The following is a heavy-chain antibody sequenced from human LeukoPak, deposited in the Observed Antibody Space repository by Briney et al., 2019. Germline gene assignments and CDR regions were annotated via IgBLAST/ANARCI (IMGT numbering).Heavy chain of an antibody. Sequence: PGGSLRLSCAASGFTFSSYSMTWVRQAPGKGLEWLSSFTSRSRNIYYADSVKGRFTISRDDAKNLLYLQMNSLRAEDTAIYYCARENSGIAATDIIDPWGQGTLVTVSS. CDR2: FTSRSRNI. D-gene: IGHD6-13*01. CDR1: GFTFSSYS. J-gene: IGHJ5*02. CDR3: ARENSGIAATDIIDP. V-gene: IGHV3-21*06.